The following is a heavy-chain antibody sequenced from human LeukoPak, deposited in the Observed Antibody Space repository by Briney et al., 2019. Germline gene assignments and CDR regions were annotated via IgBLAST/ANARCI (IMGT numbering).Heavy chain of an antibody. CDR2: IGGSGGNT. D-gene: IGHD3-3*01. Sequence: GGSLRLSCAASGFIFSTYGMSWVRQAPGKGLEWVSAIGGSGGNTYYADSVQGRFTISRDNSKNTLYLQMNSLRAEDTAVYYCAKDRTIFGVVTFYYYYGMDVWGQGTTVTVSS. V-gene: IGHV3-23*01. CDR1: GFIFSTYG. CDR3: AKDRTIFGVVTFYYYYGMDV. J-gene: IGHJ6*02.